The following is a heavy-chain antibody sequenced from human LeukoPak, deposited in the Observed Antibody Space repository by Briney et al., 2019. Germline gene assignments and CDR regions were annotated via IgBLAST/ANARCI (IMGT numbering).Heavy chain of an antibody. D-gene: IGHD6-19*01. J-gene: IGHJ4*02. V-gene: IGHV3-23*01. CDR1: GFTFNSYA. CDR2: ISGSGGGT. Sequence: GGSLRLSCGASGFTFNSYAVSWVRQAPGKGLEWVSAISGSGGGTYYADSVKGRFTISRDNSKNTVYLQMNSLSTEDTAVYYCSRGSGWLSVYWGQGTLVTVSS. CDR3: SRGSGWLSVY.